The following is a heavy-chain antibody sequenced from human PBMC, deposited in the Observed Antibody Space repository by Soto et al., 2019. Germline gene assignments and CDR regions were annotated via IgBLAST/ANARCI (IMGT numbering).Heavy chain of an antibody. V-gene: IGHV3-74*01. CDR3: AREVRGSDYPVDY. D-gene: IGHD4-17*01. CDR2: INSDGSTT. J-gene: IGHJ4*02. Sequence: EVQLVESGGGLVQPGGSLRLSCAASGFTFNSYWMHWVRQAPGKGLVWVSRINSDGSTTRYADSVRGRFTISRDNAKNTLYLEMNSLRAEDTAVYYCAREVRGSDYPVDYWGQGTLVTVSS. CDR1: GFTFNSYW.